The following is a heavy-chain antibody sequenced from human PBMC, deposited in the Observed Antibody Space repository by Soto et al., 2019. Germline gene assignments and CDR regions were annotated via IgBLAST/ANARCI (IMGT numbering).Heavy chain of an antibody. CDR1: GGSFSGYY. D-gene: IGHD3-3*01. Sequence: SETLSLTCAVYGGSFSGYYWSWIRQPPGKGLEWIGEINHSGSTNYNPSLKSRVTISVDTSKNQFSLKLSSVTAADTAVYYCARGQIRTIFGVVTKNYYYGMDVWGQGTSVTVSS. CDR3: ARGQIRTIFGVVTKNYYYGMDV. J-gene: IGHJ6*02. CDR2: INHSGST. V-gene: IGHV4-34*01.